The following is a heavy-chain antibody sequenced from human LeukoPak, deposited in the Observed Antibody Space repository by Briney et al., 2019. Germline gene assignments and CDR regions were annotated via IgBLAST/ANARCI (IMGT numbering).Heavy chain of an antibody. CDR3: ARDSEPYCSSASCYERGFDY. CDR2: ISSSGTTI. Sequence: GGSLRLSCAASGFTFSSYEMNWVRQAPGKGLEWVSYISSSGTTIYYADSVKGRFTISRDNAKNSLYLQMNSLRAEDTDVYYCARDSEPYCSSASCYERGFDYWGQGTLVTVSS. D-gene: IGHD2-2*01. V-gene: IGHV3-48*03. J-gene: IGHJ4*02. CDR1: GFTFSSYE.